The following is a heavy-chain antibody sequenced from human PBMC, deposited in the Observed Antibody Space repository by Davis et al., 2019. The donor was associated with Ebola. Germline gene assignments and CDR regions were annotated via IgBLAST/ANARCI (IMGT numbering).Heavy chain of an antibody. CDR1: GGSISSSNW. CDR2: IYHSGST. Sequence: SETLSLTCVVSGGSISSSNWWSWVRQPPGKGLEWIGEIYHSGSTNYNPSLKSRVTISVDKSKNQFSLKLSSVTAADTAVYYCASITMVRGVHYYYYYGMDVWGQGTTVTVSS. CDR3: ASITMVRGVHYYYYYGMDV. J-gene: IGHJ6*02. V-gene: IGHV4-4*02. D-gene: IGHD3-10*01.